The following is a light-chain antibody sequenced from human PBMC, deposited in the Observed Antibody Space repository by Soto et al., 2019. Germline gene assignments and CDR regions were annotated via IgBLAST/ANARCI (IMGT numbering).Light chain of an antibody. J-gene: IGLJ1*01. CDR2: EVS. CDR3: SSYTSSSTYV. V-gene: IGLV2-14*01. CDR1: SSDVGGYNF. Sequence: QSALTQPASVSGSPGRSITISCTGISSDVGGYNFVSWYQLPPGKAPKLMIYEVSNRPSGVSNRFSGSKSDNTASLTISGLQTEDEADYYCSSYTSSSTYVFGTGTKVTV.